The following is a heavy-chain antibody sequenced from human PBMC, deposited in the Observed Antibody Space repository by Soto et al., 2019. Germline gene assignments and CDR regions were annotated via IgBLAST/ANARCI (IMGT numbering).Heavy chain of an antibody. CDR2: ISRSSSNI. CDR3: ARDLKVAAAGTGYYYYGMDV. V-gene: IGHV3-21*01. D-gene: IGHD6-13*01. Sequence: EVQLVESGGGLVKPGGSLRLSCAASGFKYSSYSMNWVRQAPGKGLEWVSSISRSSSNIYYVDSVKGRFTISRDNAKNSLYLQMNSLIAEDTSVYYCARDLKVAAAGTGYYYYGMDVWGQGTTVTVSS. CDR1: GFKYSSYS. J-gene: IGHJ6*02.